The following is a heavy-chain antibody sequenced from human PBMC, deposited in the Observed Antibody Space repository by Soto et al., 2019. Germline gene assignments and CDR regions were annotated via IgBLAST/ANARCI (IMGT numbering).Heavy chain of an antibody. CDR1: GFTVSSNY. J-gene: IGHJ5*02. D-gene: IGHD2-2*01. CDR3: ARGYCGSSSSCYVAWFDP. Sequence: EVQLVESGGGLVQPGGSLRLSCAASGFTVSSNYMSWVRQAPGKGLEWVSVIYSGGTTYYADSVKGRFIICRDNSKNTVYLQMNSLRVEDTAVYYCARGYCGSSSSCYVAWFDPWGQGTLVTVSS. CDR2: IYSGGTT. V-gene: IGHV3-66*01.